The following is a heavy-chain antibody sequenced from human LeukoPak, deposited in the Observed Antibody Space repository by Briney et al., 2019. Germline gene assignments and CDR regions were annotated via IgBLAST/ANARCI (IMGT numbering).Heavy chain of an antibody. D-gene: IGHD2-2*01. Sequence: SSETLSLTCAVYGGSFSGNYWSWIRQSPGKGLEWIGEINYSGTTNYNLSLKSRVTIAVDTSKSQFSLKLRFVTAADTAVYYCARHSERPAAPFRDWGQGTLVIVSS. J-gene: IGHJ4*02. V-gene: IGHV4-34*01. CDR3: ARHSERPAAPFRD. CDR2: INYSGTT. CDR1: GGSFSGNY.